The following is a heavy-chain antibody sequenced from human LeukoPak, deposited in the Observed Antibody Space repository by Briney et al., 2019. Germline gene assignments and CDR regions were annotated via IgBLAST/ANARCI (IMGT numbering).Heavy chain of an antibody. CDR2: ISGSGDRA. J-gene: IGHJ4*02. V-gene: IGHV3-23*01. CDR1: GFTFSSYD. CDR3: AKPSSGNYPPTGY. D-gene: IGHD1-26*01. Sequence: GGSLRLSCAASGFTFSSYDVSWVRQAPGKGLEWVSAISGSGDRAHYADSVKGRFTISRDNSKNTLYLQINSLRAEDTAVYYCAKPSSGNYPPTGYWGQGTLVTVSS.